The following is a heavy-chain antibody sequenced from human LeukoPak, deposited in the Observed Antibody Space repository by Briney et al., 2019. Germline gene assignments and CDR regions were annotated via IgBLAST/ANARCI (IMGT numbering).Heavy chain of an antibody. Sequence: ASLKVSCKASGYTXTGYYMHGVRQAPGQGLEWMGWINPNSGGTNYAQKFQGRVTMTRDTSISTAYMELSRLRSDDTAVYYCARDAGYSGYDYGDGMDVWGQGTTVTVSS. J-gene: IGHJ6*02. V-gene: IGHV1-2*02. D-gene: IGHD5-12*01. CDR3: ARDAGYSGYDYGDGMDV. CDR2: INPNSGGT. CDR1: GYTXTGYY.